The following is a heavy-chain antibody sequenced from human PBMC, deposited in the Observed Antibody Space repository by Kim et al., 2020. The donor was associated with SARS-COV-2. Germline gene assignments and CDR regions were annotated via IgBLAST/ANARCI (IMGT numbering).Heavy chain of an antibody. J-gene: IGHJ6*02. CDR2: IRSKAYGGTT. CDR3: TRENVITFGGVIASYYYYGMDV. Sequence: GGSLRLSCTASGFTFGDYAMSWFRQAPGKGLEWVGFIRSKAYGGTTEYAASVKGRFTISRDDSKSIAYLQMNSLKTEDTAVYYCTRENVITFGGVIASYYYYGMDVWGQGTTVTVSS. D-gene: IGHD3-16*02. CDR1: GFTFGDYA. V-gene: IGHV3-49*03.